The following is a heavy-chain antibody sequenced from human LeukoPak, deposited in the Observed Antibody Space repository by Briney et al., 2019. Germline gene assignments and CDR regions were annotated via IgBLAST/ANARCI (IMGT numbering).Heavy chain of an antibody. Sequence: GGSLRLSCAASGFTFSSYSMNWVRQAPGKGLEWVSSISSGSSNIYYADSVKGRFTISRDNAKNSLYLQMNSLRAEDTAVYYCARDPDYYDSSGYYHLPLGWGQGTLVTVSS. J-gene: IGHJ4*02. CDR1: GFTFSSYS. D-gene: IGHD3-22*01. CDR2: ISSGSSNI. CDR3: ARDPDYYDSSGYYHLPLG. V-gene: IGHV3-21*01.